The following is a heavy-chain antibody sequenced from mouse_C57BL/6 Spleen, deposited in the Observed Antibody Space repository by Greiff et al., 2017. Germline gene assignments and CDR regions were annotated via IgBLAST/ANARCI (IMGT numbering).Heavy chain of an antibody. CDR1: GYTFTDYE. Sequence: VQLQQSGAELVRPGASVTLSCKASGYTFTDYEMHWVKQTPVHGLEWIGAIDPETGGTAYNQKFTGKDILTADKSSSTAYMELRSLTSEDSAVYYCTRRGLYYGNLFFYAMDYWGQGTSVTVSS. V-gene: IGHV1-15*01. D-gene: IGHD2-1*01. CDR2: IDPETGGT. CDR3: TRRGLYYGNLFFYAMDY. J-gene: IGHJ4*01.